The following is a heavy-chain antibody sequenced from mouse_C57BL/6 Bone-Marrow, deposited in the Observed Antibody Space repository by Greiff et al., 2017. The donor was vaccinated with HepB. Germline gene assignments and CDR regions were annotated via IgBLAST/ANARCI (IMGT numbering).Heavy chain of an antibody. D-gene: IGHD2-3*01. J-gene: IGHJ3*01. Sequence: EVQLVESGGGLVQPGGSLSLPWAASGFTFPDSYMSWVRQPPGKALGWLGFIRNKANGYTPEYSASVKGRFTISRDNSQSILYLQMNALRAEDSATYFCERYFGQYDGDSFAYWGQGTRVTVSA. V-gene: IGHV7-3*01. CDR3: ERYFGQYDGDSFAY. CDR1: GFTFPDSY. CDR2: IRNKANGYTP.